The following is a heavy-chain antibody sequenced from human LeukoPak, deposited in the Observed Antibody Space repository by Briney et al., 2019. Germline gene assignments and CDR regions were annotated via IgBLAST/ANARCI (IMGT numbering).Heavy chain of an antibody. V-gene: IGHV3-23*01. Sequence: GGSLRLSCAASGFTFSSYPMSWVRQAPGKGLEWVSVISGSGGSTYYADSVKGRFTISRDNSKNTLYLQMNSLRAEDTAVYYCAKDVAPFRYCSSTSCTYHFDYSSQGTLVTVSS. J-gene: IGHJ4*02. D-gene: IGHD2-2*01. CDR2: ISGSGGST. CDR3: AKDVAPFRYCSSTSCTYHFDY. CDR1: GFTFSSYP.